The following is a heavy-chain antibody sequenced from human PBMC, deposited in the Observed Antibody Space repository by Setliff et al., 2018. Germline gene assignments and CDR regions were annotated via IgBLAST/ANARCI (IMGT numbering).Heavy chain of an antibody. D-gene: IGHD6-13*01. CDR1: GGTFNTYV. Sequence: RASVKVSCKASGGTFNTYVISWARQAPSQGLEWMGMIIPIFGTSNYAQKFQARVTMTTDESTSTAYMELSSLTPEDTAVYYCATDHMPASGTSAFDIWGQGTVVTVSS. CDR3: ATDHMPASGTSAFDI. CDR2: IIPIFGTS. V-gene: IGHV1-69*05. J-gene: IGHJ3*02.